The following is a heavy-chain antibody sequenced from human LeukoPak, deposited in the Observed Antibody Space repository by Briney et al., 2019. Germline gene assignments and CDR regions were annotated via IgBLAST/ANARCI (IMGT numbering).Heavy chain of an antibody. CDR1: GFTFNLAW. Sequence: GGSLRLSCAASGFTFNLAWINWVRQAPGKGLEWVSAISGSGGSTYYADSVKGRFTISRDNSKNTLYLQMNSLRAEDTAVYYCAKVESPYFDYWGQGTLVTVSS. CDR2: ISGSGGST. CDR3: AKVESPYFDY. J-gene: IGHJ4*02. V-gene: IGHV3-23*01.